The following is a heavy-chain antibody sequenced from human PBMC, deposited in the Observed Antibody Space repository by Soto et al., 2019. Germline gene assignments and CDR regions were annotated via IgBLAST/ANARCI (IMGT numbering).Heavy chain of an antibody. J-gene: IGHJ4*02. CDR3: ARKDYYGSGSYHFAY. D-gene: IGHD3-10*01. CDR2: INAANGDT. Sequence: ASVKVSCKASGYTFSTFPVHWVRQAPGQNLEWMGWINAANGDTGYSQNFQGRVTITRDTTASTAYMELSGLRSEDTAVYYCARKDYYGSGSYHFAYWGQGTLVTVSS. V-gene: IGHV1-3*01. CDR1: GYTFSTFP.